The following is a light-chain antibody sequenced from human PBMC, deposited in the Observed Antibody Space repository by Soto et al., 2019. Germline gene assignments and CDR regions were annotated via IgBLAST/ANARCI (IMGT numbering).Light chain of an antibody. V-gene: IGKV3-15*01. Sequence: EIVMTQSPATLSVSPGERATLSCRASQSVSSNLAWYQQKPGQAPRLLIYGASTRATGIPARFSGSGSGTEFTLTISSLQSEDFAVYYCHQYDDGPYTFGQGTKVDIK. CDR2: GAS. CDR1: QSVSSN. CDR3: HQYDDGPYT. J-gene: IGKJ2*01.